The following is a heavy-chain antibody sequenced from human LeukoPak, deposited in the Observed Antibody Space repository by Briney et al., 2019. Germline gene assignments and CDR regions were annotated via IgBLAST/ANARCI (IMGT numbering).Heavy chain of an antibody. Sequence: PGGSLRLSCAASGFTFSSYGMHWVRQAPGKGLEWVAVISYDGSNKYYADSVKGRFTISRDNSKNTLYLQTNSLRAEDTAVYYCARDLLGVSITGTSGADYWGQGTLVTVSS. CDR1: GFTFSSYG. J-gene: IGHJ4*02. V-gene: IGHV3-30*03. CDR3: ARDLLGVSITGTSGADY. CDR2: ISYDGSNK. D-gene: IGHD1-20*01.